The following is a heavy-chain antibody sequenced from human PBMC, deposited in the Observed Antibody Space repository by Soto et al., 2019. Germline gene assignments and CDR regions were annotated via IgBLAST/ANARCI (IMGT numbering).Heavy chain of an antibody. V-gene: IGHV4-59*01. D-gene: IGHD3-16*02. CDR2: IYYSGST. CDR3: ARDHRPSYDYVWGSYRYHIWFDP. J-gene: IGHJ5*02. Sequence: QVQLQESGPGLVKPSETLSLTCTVSGGSISSYYWSWIRQPPGKGLEWIGYIYYSGSTNYNPSLKSRVTISVDTSKNQFSLKLSSVTAADTAVYYCARDHRPSYDYVWGSYRYHIWFDPWGQGTLVTVSS. CDR1: GGSISSYY.